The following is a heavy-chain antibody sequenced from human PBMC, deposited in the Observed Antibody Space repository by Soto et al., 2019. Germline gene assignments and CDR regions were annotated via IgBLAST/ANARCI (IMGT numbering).Heavy chain of an antibody. CDR1: GYPFTSYY. CDR3: AREMYTTRGSPFDY. V-gene: IGHV1-46*01. CDR2: INPSSGST. D-gene: IGHD3-16*01. Sequence: ASVKVCCKASGYPFTSYYVHWVRQAPGQGLEWMGFINPSSGSTSYAQKFQGRVTMTRDTSTSTVYMEVSSLRSEDTAVYYCAREMYTTRGSPFDYWGQRTLVTVSS. J-gene: IGHJ4*02.